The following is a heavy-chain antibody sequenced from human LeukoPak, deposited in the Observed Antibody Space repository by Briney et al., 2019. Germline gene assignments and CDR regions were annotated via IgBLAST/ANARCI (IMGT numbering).Heavy chain of an antibody. CDR3: ARVLKLYYYDSSGYSDY. V-gene: IGHV1-18*01. CDR2: ISAYNGNI. J-gene: IGHJ4*02. D-gene: IGHD3-22*01. CDR1: GYTFTSNG. Sequence: GASVKVSCKASGYTFTSNGISWVRQAPGQGLEWMGWISAYNGNINYAQKLQGRVTMTTDTSTSTAYMELRSLRSDDTAVYYCARVLKLYYYDSSGYSDYWGQGTLVTVSS.